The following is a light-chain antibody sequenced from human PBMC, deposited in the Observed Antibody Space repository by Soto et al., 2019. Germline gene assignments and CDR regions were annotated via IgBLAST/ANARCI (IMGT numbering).Light chain of an antibody. Sequence: EIVLTQSPGTLSLSPGERATLSCRASQSVSTNYLAWYQQKPGQAPSLLIYGASNRATGVPDRFSGSGSGTDITLSISRLEPEDFAVFYCQHYGDSPPYTFGQGTKLEIK. V-gene: IGKV3-20*01. CDR2: GAS. CDR1: QSVSTNY. CDR3: QHYGDSPPYT. J-gene: IGKJ2*01.